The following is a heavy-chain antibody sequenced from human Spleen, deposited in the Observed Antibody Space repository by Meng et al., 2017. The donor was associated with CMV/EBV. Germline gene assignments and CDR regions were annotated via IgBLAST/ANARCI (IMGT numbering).Heavy chain of an antibody. V-gene: IGHV3-7*03. D-gene: IGHD3-10*01. J-gene: IGHJ4*02. CDR3: AKGGVRGVISPF. Sequence: GALRLSCVASGFTLSNYWMSWVRQAPGKGLEWVASIKKDGSEKYYVDSVKGRFTISRDNAKNSLYLQMNSLRAEDTAVYYCAKGGVRGVISPFWGQGTLVTVSS. CDR2: IKKDGSEK. CDR1: GFTLSNYW.